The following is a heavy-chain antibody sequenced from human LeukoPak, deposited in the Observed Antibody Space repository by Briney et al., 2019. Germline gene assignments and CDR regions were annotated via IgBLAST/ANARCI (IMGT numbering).Heavy chain of an antibody. CDR3: ARLWFGELLYRYYYYMDV. CDR2: INHSGST. CDR1: GGSFSGYY. J-gene: IGHJ6*03. D-gene: IGHD3-10*01. Sequence: SETLSLTCAVYGGSFSGYYWSWIRQPPGKGPEWIGEINHSGSTNYNPSLKSRVTISVDTSKNQFSLKLSSVTAADTAVYYCARLWFGELLYRYYYYMDVWGKGTTVTVSS. V-gene: IGHV4-34*01.